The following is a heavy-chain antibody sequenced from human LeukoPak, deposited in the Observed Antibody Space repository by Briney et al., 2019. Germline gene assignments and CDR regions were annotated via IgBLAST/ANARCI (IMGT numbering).Heavy chain of an antibody. CDR1: GFNFISHW. CDR2: IRQDEGEK. J-gene: IGHJ4*02. V-gene: IGHV3-7*01. CDR3: ASWGAGGNS. Sequence: GGSLRLSCAASGFNFISHWMTWVRQAPGKGLEWVANIRQDEGEKYYADSVTGRFTISRDNAKNAVYLQMDGLRAEDTAVYYCASWGAGGNSWGQGTLVTVSS. D-gene: IGHD3-16*01.